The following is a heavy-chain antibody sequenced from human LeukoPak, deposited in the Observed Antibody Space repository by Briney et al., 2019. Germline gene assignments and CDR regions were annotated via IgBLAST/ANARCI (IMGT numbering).Heavy chain of an antibody. CDR3: AKSHYYGSGSYYDAFDI. V-gene: IGHV3-7*03. J-gene: IGHJ3*02. D-gene: IGHD3-10*01. CDR1: GFTFSGYW. Sequence: GGSLRLSCAASGFTFSGYWMTWVRQAPGKGLEWVANIKEDGGEGYYADYVKGRFTISRDNAKNSLYLQMNSLRAEDTALYYCAKSHYYGSGSYYDAFDIWGQGTMVTVSS. CDR2: IKEDGGEG.